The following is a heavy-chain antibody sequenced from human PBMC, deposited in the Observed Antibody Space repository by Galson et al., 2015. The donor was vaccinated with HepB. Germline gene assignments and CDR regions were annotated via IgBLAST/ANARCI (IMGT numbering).Heavy chain of an antibody. V-gene: IGHV5-51*01. Sequence: QSGAEVKKPGESLKISCEGSGYTFTTYWIGWVRQMPGKGLEWIGNIYPGDSDTNYSPSFQGQVTISADKSITTAYLQWSSLKVSDTATYYCVRHSAVSHYYYMDVWGKGTTVTVSS. CDR2: IYPGDSDT. J-gene: IGHJ6*03. D-gene: IGHD3-10*01. CDR3: VRHSAVSHYYYMDV. CDR1: GYTFTTYW.